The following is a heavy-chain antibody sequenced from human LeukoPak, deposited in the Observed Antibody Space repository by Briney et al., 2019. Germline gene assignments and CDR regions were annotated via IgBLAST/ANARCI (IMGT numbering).Heavy chain of an antibody. CDR3: ASGDHYFDY. V-gene: IGHV4-39*07. J-gene: IGHJ4*02. Sequence: SETLSLTCTVSGGSISSSSYYWGWIRQPPGKGLEWIGSIYYSGSTFYNPSLKSRVTISVDTSKNQFSLKLSSVTAADTAVYYCASGDHYFDYWGQGTLVTVSS. D-gene: IGHD7-27*01. CDR1: GGSISSSSYY. CDR2: IYYSGST.